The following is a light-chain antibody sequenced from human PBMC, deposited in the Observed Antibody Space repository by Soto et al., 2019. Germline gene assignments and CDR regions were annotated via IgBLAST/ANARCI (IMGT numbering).Light chain of an antibody. CDR3: QQYTDWPLT. V-gene: IGKV3-15*01. J-gene: IGKJ4*01. Sequence: EIVMTQSPATLSVSPGETATLSCRASQSVSSHLAWYQEKAGQAPRLLIYGASTRATGIPARFSGNGSGTEFTLTVSSLQSEDFAIYYCQQYTDWPLTFGGGTKVEIK. CDR1: QSVSSH. CDR2: GAS.